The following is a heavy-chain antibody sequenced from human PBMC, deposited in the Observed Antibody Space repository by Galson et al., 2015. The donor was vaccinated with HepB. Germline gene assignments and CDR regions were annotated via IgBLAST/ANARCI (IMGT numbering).Heavy chain of an antibody. CDR1: GDSVSSNNVA. CDR3: ARGGRFSFDY. J-gene: IGHJ4*02. CDR2: TYYRSKWNN. D-gene: IGHD3-16*01. V-gene: IGHV6-1*01. Sequence: CAISGDSVSSNNVAWNWIRQSPSRGLEWLGRTYYRSKWNNEYAISVKSRITVNPDMSKNQFSLQLNSVTPEDTAVYFCARGGRFSFDYWGQGTLVTVSS.